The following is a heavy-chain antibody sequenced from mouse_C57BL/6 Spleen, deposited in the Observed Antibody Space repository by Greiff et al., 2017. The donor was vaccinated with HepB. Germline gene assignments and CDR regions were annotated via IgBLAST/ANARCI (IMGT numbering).Heavy chain of an antibody. CDR3: AMVWYWY. CDR2: INPSDSDT. J-gene: IGHJ2*01. Sequence: QVQLQQPGAELVKPGASVKVSCKASGYTFTSYGMDWVKQRPGQGLEWIGRINPSDSDTNYNQKFKGKATLTVDKSSSTAYMQLSSLTSEDSAVYYCAMVWYWYWGQGTPLTVSA. CDR1: GYTFTSYG. V-gene: IGHV1-74*01. D-gene: IGHD1-1*02.